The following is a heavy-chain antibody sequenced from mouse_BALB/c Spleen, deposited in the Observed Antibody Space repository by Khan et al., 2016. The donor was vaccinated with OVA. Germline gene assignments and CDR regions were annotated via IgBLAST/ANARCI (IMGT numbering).Heavy chain of an antibody. J-gene: IGHJ2*01. CDR2: ITYSGST. CDR1: GYSITNGYG. Sequence: VQLKQSGPGLVKPSQSLSLTCTVTGYSITNGYGWNLIQQFPGNKLEWMGYITYSGSTNYNPSLQSRISITRDTSKNQFCLQLNSVTTEDTATYYCARTARIKYWGQGTTLTVSS. V-gene: IGHV3-1*02. CDR3: ARTARIKY. D-gene: IGHD1-2*01.